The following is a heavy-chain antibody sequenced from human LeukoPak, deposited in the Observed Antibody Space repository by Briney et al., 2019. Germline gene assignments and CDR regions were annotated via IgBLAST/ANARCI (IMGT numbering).Heavy chain of an antibody. D-gene: IGHD4-17*01. V-gene: IGHV4-59*11. Sequence: SETLSLTCSVSDDSFSTRYWTWIRHPPGKGLEWIGYISSIGSTNYNPSLKSRVTITVDTSKKQFSLKMASVTAAVTAVYYCARDPTTVTKGFDVWGQGTMVTVSS. CDR2: ISSIGST. CDR3: ARDPTTVTKGFDV. J-gene: IGHJ3*01. CDR1: DDSFSTRY.